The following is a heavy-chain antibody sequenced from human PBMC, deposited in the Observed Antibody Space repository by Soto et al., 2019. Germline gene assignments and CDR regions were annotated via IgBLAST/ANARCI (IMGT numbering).Heavy chain of an antibody. V-gene: IGHV4-34*01. CDR3: ARDKITGLFDS. J-gene: IGHJ4*02. D-gene: IGHD2-8*02. CDR1: GGSFSGYY. Sequence: SETLSLTCAVYGGSFSGYYWTWIRQPPGTGLEWIGEINHSGSTNYNPSLKSRVTISVDTSKNQFSLKLTSVTAADTAVYYCARDKITGLFDSWGQGTLVXVSS. CDR2: INHSGST.